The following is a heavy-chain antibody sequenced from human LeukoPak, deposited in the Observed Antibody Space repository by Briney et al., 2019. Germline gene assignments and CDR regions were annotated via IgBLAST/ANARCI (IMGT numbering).Heavy chain of an antibody. J-gene: IGHJ4*02. V-gene: IGHV3-48*04. Sequence: GGSLRLSCAASGFTFSSYGMHWLRQAPGKGLEWVSYIDTTSTTMFYADSVKGRFTISRDNAKNSLYLQMNSLRVEDTALYYCARASGMRQIDYWGQGTLVTVSS. CDR1: GFTFSSYG. CDR2: IDTTSTTM. CDR3: ARASGMRQIDY.